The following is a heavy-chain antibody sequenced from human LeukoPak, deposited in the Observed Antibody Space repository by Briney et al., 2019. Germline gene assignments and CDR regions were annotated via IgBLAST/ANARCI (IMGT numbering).Heavy chain of an antibody. CDR1: GDSISSALW. J-gene: IGHJ6*02. CDR3: ARDRGYCTNGVCYPRYYYYGMDV. D-gene: IGHD2-8*01. Sequence: SETLSLACAVSGDSISSALWWNWVRQPPGKGLDWIGSIYYSGSTYYNPSLKSRVTISVDTSKNQFSRKLSSVTAADTAVYYCARDRGYCTNGVCYPRYYYYGMDVWGQGTTVTVSS. V-gene: IGHV4-4*02. CDR2: IYYSGST.